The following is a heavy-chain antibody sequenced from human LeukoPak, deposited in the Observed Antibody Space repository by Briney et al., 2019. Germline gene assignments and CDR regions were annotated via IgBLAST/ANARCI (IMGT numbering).Heavy chain of an antibody. D-gene: IGHD5-24*01. CDR1: GFTFSSYG. V-gene: IGHV3-30*02. Sequence: GGSLRLSCAASGFTFSSYGMHWVRQAPGKGLEWVAFIRYDGSNKYYADSVKGRFTISRDNSKNTLYLQMNSLRAEDTAVYYCAKEMATIGGGDAFDIWGQGTMVTVSS. CDR2: IRYDGSNK. J-gene: IGHJ3*02. CDR3: AKEMATIGGGDAFDI.